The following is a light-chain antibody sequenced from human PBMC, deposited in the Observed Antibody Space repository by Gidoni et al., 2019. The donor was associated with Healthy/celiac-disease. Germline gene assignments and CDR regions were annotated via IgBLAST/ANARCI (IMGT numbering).Light chain of an antibody. V-gene: IGKV1-6*01. J-gene: IGKJ1*01. CDR3: LKDYNYPWT. Sequence: AIQMTQSPSSLSASVGDRVTITCRASQGIRNDLGWYQQKPGKAPKLLIYAASSLQSGVPSRFSGSGSGTDFTLTIGSLQTEDFATYYCLKDYNYPWTFGQGTKVEIK. CDR1: QGIRND. CDR2: AAS.